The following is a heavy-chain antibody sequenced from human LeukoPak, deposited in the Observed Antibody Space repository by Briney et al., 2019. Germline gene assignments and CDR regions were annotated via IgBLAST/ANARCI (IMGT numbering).Heavy chain of an antibody. J-gene: IGHJ4*02. CDR3: ANGAGDSRRTFDY. Sequence: PGGTLRLSCAASGFTFSSYGMSWVRQAPGKGLEWVSAISGSGGSTYYADSVKGRFTISRDNSKNTLYLQMNSLRAEDTAVYYCANGAGDSRRTFDYWGQGTLVTVSS. D-gene: IGHD2-15*01. CDR1: GFTFSSYG. CDR2: ISGSGGST. V-gene: IGHV3-23*01.